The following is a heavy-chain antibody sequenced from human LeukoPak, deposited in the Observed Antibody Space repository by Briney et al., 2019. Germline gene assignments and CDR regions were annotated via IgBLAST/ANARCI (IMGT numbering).Heavy chain of an antibody. CDR1: GFTFSSYG. CDR2: IWYDGSNK. D-gene: IGHD6-19*01. V-gene: IGHV3-33*01. CDR3: ARDPGVRWLVGFDY. J-gene: IGHJ4*02. Sequence: GGSLRLSCAASGFTFSSYGMHWVRQAPGKGLEWVAVIWYDGSNKYYADSVKGRFTISRDNSKNTLYLQMDSLRAEDTAVCYCARDPGVRWLVGFDYWGQGTLVTVSS.